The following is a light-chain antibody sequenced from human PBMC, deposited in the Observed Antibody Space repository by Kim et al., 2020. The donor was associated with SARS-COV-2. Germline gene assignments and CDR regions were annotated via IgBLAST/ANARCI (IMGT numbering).Light chain of an antibody. CDR1: QYIATS. CDR2: AAA. CDR3: QKYNSAPWT. V-gene: IGKV1-27*01. J-gene: IGKJ1*01. Sequence: ASIGDRVTITCPASQYIATSLAWYQQKPGKVPQVLIYAAATLQSGVPSRFSGSGSGTEFTLTIGSLQTEDVATYYCQKYNSAPWTFGPGTKVDIK.